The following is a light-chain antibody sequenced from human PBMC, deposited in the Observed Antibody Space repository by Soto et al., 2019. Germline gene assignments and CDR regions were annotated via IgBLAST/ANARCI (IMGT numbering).Light chain of an antibody. CDR3: QQYNGFSWT. V-gene: IGKV1-5*03. J-gene: IGKJ1*01. CDR1: QSISNW. CDR2: KAS. Sequence: DIQMTQSPSTLSAFVGDRVTITCRASQSISNWLAWYQQKPGKAPSLLIYKASSLESGVPSRFSGSGSGTEFTLTISSLQPDDFATYYCQQYNGFSWTFGQGTKVDI.